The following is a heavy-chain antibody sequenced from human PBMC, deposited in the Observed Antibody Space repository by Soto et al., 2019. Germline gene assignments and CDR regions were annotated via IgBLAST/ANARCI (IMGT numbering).Heavy chain of an antibody. D-gene: IGHD2-2*01. V-gene: IGHV4-30-2*01. CDR3: ARVPDR. J-gene: IGHJ5*02. CDR2: IYHSGTT. CDR1: VGSIPGVGSS. Sequence: QLQLQESGSGLVKPSQTLSLTCAVSVGSIPGVGSSWSWTRQPPGKGLEWIGYIYHSGTTYYNPSLKSRVTISVDRSKNQFSLKLSSATAADTAVYYCARVPDRWGQGTLVTVSS.